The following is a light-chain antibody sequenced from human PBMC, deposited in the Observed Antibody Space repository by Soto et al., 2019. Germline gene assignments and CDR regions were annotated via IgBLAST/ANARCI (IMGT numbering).Light chain of an antibody. CDR3: QQYDNLSLT. CDR1: QDISNY. Sequence: DIQMTQSPSSLSASVGDRVTITCQASQDISNYLNWYQQKPGKAPKLLIYDASNLDTGIPSRFSGSGSCTDFTFTISSLQPEDIATYYWQQYDNLSLTFGGGTKVEIK. CDR2: DAS. J-gene: IGKJ4*01. V-gene: IGKV1-33*01.